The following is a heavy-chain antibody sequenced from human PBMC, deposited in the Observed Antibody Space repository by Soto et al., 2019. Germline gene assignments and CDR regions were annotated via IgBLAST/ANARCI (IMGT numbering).Heavy chain of an antibody. CDR1: GFTFSNYG. CDR2: LPEIGTNT. D-gene: IGHD1-26*01. CDR3: AKKSGVGATWYFDY. J-gene: IGHJ4*02. Sequence: GGPLRLSCAASGFTFSNYGMIWVRQAPGKGLEWVSALPEIGTNTYYADSVKGRFTISRDDSKNTLFLQINNLRAGDTAVYYCAKKSGVGATWYFDYWGQGTLVTVSS. V-gene: IGHV3-23*01.